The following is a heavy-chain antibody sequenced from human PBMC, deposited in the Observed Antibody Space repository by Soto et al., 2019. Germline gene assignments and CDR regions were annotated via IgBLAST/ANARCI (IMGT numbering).Heavy chain of an antibody. J-gene: IGHJ6*02. V-gene: IGHV1-69*13. CDR1: GGTFSSYA. CDR3: ASNGNVVVVAATPPLYYYGMDV. CDR2: IIPIFGTA. D-gene: IGHD2-15*01. Sequence: ASVKVSCKASGGTFSSYAISWVRQAPGQGLEWMGGIIPIFGTANYAQKFQGRVTITADESTSTAYMELSSLRSEDTAVYYCASNGNVVVVAATPPLYYYGMDVWGQGTTVTVSS.